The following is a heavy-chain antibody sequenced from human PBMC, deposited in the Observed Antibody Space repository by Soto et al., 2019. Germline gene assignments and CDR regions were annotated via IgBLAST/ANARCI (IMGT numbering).Heavy chain of an antibody. CDR2: ISSSGSFI. CDR3: AREPEGIAAALDY. J-gene: IGHJ4*02. Sequence: EVQLVESGGGLVMPGGSLRLSCAASGFTFRTYGMNWVRRAPGGGLEWVASISSSGSFIYYADSVKGRFTISRDDAEKSLYLQMNSLRAEDTALFYCAREPEGIAAALDYWGRGTLVTVSS. D-gene: IGHD6-13*01. CDR1: GFTFRTYG. V-gene: IGHV3-21*01.